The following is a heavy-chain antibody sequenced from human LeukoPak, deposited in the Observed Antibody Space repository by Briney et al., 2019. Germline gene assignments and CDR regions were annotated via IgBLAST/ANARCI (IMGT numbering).Heavy chain of an antibody. CDR2: ISASGGST. D-gene: IGHD3-22*01. CDR1: GFTFSNYA. CDR3: ARKGYYYDSSAYYSFDY. J-gene: IGHJ4*02. Sequence: GGSLRLSCAASGFTFSNYAMSWVRQAPGKGLGWVSAISASGGSTYYADSVKGRFTISRDNSKNTLHLQMNSLRAEDTAVYYCARKGYYYDSSAYYSFDYWGQGTLVTVSS. V-gene: IGHV3-23*01.